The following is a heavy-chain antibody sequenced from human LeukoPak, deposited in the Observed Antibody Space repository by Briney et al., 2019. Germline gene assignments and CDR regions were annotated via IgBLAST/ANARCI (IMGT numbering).Heavy chain of an antibody. D-gene: IGHD6-19*01. CDR2: INHGGST. CDR3: ARDPHSSGWYEGSKPDY. J-gene: IGHJ4*02. Sequence: SETLSLTCAVYGGSFSGYYWSWIRQPPGKGLEWIGEINHGGSTNYNPSLKSRVTISVDTSKNQFSLKLSSVTAADTAVYYCARDPHSSGWYEGSKPDYWGQGTLVTVSS. CDR1: GGSFSGYY. V-gene: IGHV4-34*01.